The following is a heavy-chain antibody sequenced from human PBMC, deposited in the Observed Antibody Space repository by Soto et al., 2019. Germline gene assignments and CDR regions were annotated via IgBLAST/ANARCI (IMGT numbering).Heavy chain of an antibody. V-gene: IGHV3-21*01. CDR1: AFTFSSYS. CDR2: ISSSSSYI. CDR3: ARAYCGGDCYYYYYYGMDV. J-gene: IGHJ6*02. Sequence: PGGSLRLSCAASAFTFSSYSMNWVRQAPGKGLEWVSSISSSSSYIYYADSVKGRFTISRDNAKNSLYLQMNSLRAEDTAVYYCARAYCGGDCYYYYYYGMDVWGQGTTVTVSS. D-gene: IGHD2-21*02.